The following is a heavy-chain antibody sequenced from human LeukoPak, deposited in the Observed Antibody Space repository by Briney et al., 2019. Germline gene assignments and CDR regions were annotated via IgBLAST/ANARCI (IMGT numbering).Heavy chain of an antibody. CDR3: AKDFLRGDWYFDV. J-gene: IGHJ2*01. CDR2: ISYDESKK. Sequence: GGSLRLSCAASGFTFSSHDMHWVRQAPGKGLEWVAMISYDESKKFYADSVKGRFTISRDNSKKTLYLQMNSLRVEATAVYFCAKDFLRGDWYFDVWGRGTLITVSS. CDR1: GFTFSSHD. V-gene: IGHV3-30*18. D-gene: IGHD3-10*01.